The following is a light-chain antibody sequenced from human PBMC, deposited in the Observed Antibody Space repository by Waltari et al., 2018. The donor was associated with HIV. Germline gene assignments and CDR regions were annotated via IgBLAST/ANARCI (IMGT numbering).Light chain of an antibody. J-gene: IGLJ1*01. V-gene: IGLV2-14*01. CDR1: TSDVGGYKY. Sequence: QSALTQPASVSGSPGQSITISCTGTTSDVGGYKYVSWYQQHPGKAPKLMIYEVTTRPSGVSFRFSGAKSCNTASLTISGLRAEDEADYYCTSYTSRNTRVFGTGTKVTVL. CDR2: EVT. CDR3: TSYTSRNTRV.